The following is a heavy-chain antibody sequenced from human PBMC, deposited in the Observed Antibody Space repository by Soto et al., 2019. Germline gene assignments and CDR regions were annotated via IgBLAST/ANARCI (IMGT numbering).Heavy chain of an antibody. CDR1: GVTFSTHS. J-gene: IGHJ4*02. D-gene: IGHD1-1*01. CDR3: ARTGTTWYFDY. Sequence: PGGSLRLSCAASGVTFSTHSMNWVRQAPGKGLEWVSSISSSSSDIYYADSVKGRFTISRDNAKKSLYLQMNSLRAEDTAVYYCARTGTTWYFDYWGQGTLVTVSS. V-gene: IGHV3-21*01. CDR2: ISSSSSDI.